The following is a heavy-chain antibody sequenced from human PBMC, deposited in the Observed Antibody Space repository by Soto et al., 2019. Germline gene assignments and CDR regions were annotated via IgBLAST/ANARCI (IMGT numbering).Heavy chain of an antibody. D-gene: IGHD3-16*01. J-gene: IGHJ6*02. CDR3: ARPAYGPNGFPTYYYYGMDV. Sequence: PGGSLRLSCAASGFTFSSYSMNWVRQAPGKGLEWVSYISSSSSTIYYADSVKGRFTISRDNAKNSLYLQMNSLRDEDTAVYYCARPAYGPNGFPTYYYYGMDVWGQGTTVTVSS. CDR2: ISSSSSTI. CDR1: GFTFSSYS. V-gene: IGHV3-48*02.